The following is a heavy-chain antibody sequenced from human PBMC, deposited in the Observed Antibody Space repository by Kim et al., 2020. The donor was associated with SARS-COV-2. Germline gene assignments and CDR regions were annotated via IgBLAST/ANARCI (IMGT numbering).Heavy chain of an antibody. D-gene: IGHD5-18*01. CDR1: GFTFSSYG. V-gene: IGHV3-33*08. Sequence: GGSLRLSCAASGFTFSSYGMHWVRQAPGKGLEWVAVIWYDGSNKYYADSVKGRFTISRDNSKNTLYLQMNSLRAEDTAVYYCAREIVDPRDTAMVTGIDYWGQGTLVTVSS. CDR3: AREIVDPRDTAMVTGIDY. CDR2: IWYDGSNK. J-gene: IGHJ4*02.